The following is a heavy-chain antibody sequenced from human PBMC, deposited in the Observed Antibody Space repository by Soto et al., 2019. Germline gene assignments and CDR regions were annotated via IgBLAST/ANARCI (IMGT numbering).Heavy chain of an antibody. CDR3: AAGEPRITMVRGVIEYYYGMDV. J-gene: IGHJ6*02. D-gene: IGHD3-10*01. V-gene: IGHV1-58*02. Sequence: VKVSCKASGYSLTGYSMHWVRQAPGPGPEWMGWIDVGSGDTNYAQKFQGRVTITRDTPTSTAYMELSNLKSEDTAVYYCAAGEPRITMVRGVIEYYYGMDVWGQGTTVTVSS. CDR1: GYSLTGYS. CDR2: IDVGSGDT.